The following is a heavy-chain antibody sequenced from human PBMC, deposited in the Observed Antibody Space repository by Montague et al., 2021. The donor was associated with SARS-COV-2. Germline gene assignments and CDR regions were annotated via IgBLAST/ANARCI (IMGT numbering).Heavy chain of an antibody. V-gene: IGHV3-13*01. D-gene: IGHD4-23*01. J-gene: IGHJ6*02. CDR1: GFTFSSYD. Sequence: SLRLSCAASGFTFSSYDMHWVRQATGKGLEWVSAIGTSGDTYYVGSVKGRFTISRENAKNSLYLQMNSLRAGDTAVYYCARGDQLRGYYYGMDVWGQGTTVTVSS. CDR3: ARGDQLRGYYYGMDV. CDR2: IGTSGDT.